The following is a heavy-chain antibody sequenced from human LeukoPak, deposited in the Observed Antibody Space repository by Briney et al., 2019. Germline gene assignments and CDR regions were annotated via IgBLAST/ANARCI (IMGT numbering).Heavy chain of an antibody. CDR3: AADQGSGWYV. J-gene: IGHJ4*02. V-gene: IGHV1-58*02. Sequence: ASVKVSCKASGFTFTSSAMQWVRQARGQRLEWIGWIVVGSGNTNYAQKFQERVTITRDMSTSTAYIELSSLRSEDTAVYYCAADQGSGWYVWGQGTLVTVSS. CDR1: GFTFTSSA. CDR2: IVVGSGNT. D-gene: IGHD6-19*01.